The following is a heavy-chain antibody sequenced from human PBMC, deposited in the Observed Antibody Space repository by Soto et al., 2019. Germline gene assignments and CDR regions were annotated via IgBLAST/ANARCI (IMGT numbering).Heavy chain of an antibody. Sequence: SVKVSCKASGGTFSSYAISWVRQAPGQGLEWMGGIIPIFGTANYAQKFQGRVTITADESTSTAYMELSSLRSEDTAVYYCAREVAYLPATHGPSPFAFWAQGTLVTVSS. CDR2: IIPIFGTA. CDR3: AREVAYLPATHGPSPFAF. V-gene: IGHV1-69*13. CDR1: GGTFSSYA. D-gene: IGHD2-2*01. J-gene: IGHJ4*02.